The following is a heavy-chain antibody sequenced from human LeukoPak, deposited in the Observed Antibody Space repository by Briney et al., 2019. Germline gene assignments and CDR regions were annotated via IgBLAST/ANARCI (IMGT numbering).Heavy chain of an antibody. CDR2: ISGSGGST. V-gene: IGHV3-23*01. J-gene: IGHJ4*02. CDR1: GFTFSSNA. D-gene: IGHD2-2*01. CDR3: AKGLGFKRGLVPATAIYFDY. Sequence: GGSLRLSCAASGFTFSSNAMSWVRQAPGKGLEWVSAISGSGGSTYYADSVKGRFTISRDNSKNTLYLQMNSLRAEDTAVYYCAKGLGFKRGLVPATAIYFDYWGQGTLVTVSS.